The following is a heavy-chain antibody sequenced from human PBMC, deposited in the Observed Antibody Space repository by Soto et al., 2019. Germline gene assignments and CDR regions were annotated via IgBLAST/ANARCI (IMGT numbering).Heavy chain of an antibody. D-gene: IGHD3-22*01. Sequence: GESLKISCKGSGYSFTSFWMSWVRQMPGKGLEWVGRIDPSESYSNYSLSFQGHVTISADKSISTAYLQWSSLKDSDTAMYYGARHGGAYYYHSSGYFLDYWGQGTLVTVP. V-gene: IGHV5-10-1*01. CDR1: GYSFTSFW. CDR3: ARHGGAYYYHSSGYFLDY. J-gene: IGHJ4*02. CDR2: IDPSESYS.